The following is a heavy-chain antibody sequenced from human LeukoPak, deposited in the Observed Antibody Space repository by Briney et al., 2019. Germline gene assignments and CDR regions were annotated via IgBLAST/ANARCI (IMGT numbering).Heavy chain of an antibody. CDR3: VREAGYCAGVCLKSNWFDP. V-gene: IGHV3-23*01. D-gene: IGHD2-21*02. J-gene: IGHJ5*02. Sequence: GSLRLSCAASGFPFSNHAMSWVRQPPGKGLEWVAAISNGNTYYANSVGGRFSISRDDSKNMVYPQMYSLREEDTALYYCVREAGYCAGVCLKSNWFDPWGQGTLVTVSS. CDR1: GFPFSNHA. CDR2: ISNGNT.